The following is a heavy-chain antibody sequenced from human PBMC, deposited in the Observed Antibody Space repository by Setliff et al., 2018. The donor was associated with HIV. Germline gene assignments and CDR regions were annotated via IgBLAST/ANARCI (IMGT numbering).Heavy chain of an antibody. CDR2: VIYGGDT. J-gene: IGHJ5*02. Sequence: SETLSLTCTVSGGSISSSHKYWGWIRQPPGKGLEWIGSVIYGGDTFYNPSLKSRVTISGDTSNNQVSLNLISVTAADTAVYYCARPYSGRGGGAWFDPWGQGTLVTVSS. CDR3: ARPYSGRGGGAWFDP. D-gene: IGHD5-12*01. V-gene: IGHV4-39*01. CDR1: GGSISSSHKY.